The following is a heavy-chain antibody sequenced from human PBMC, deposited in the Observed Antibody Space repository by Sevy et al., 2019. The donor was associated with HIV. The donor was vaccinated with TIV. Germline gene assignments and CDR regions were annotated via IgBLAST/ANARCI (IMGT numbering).Heavy chain of an antibody. D-gene: IGHD3-22*01. CDR1: GFTFSSYW. CDR3: ARTEPYYDSSGYYYYYYGMDV. CDR2: IKQDGSEK. J-gene: IGHJ6*02. Sequence: GGSLRLSCAASGFTFSSYWMSWVRQAPGKGLEWVANIKQDGSEKYYVDSVKGRLTISRDNAKNSLYLQMNSLRAEDTAVYYCARTEPYYDSSGYYYYYYGMDVWGQGTTVTVSS. V-gene: IGHV3-7*01.